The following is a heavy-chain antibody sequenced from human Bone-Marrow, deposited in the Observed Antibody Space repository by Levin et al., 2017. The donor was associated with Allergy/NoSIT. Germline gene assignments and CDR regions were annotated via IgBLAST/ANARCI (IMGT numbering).Heavy chain of an antibody. J-gene: IGHJ6*03. Sequence: KPSETLSLTCTVSGGSISANYWSWIRQPPGKGLEWIGYIYYSGSTNYNPSLKSRVTISVDTSKNQFSLRLSSVTAADTAVYYCARRDHYYHYMDVWGKGTTVTVSS. CDR3: ARRDHYYHYMDV. CDR2: IYYSGST. V-gene: IGHV4-59*08. CDR1: GGSISANY.